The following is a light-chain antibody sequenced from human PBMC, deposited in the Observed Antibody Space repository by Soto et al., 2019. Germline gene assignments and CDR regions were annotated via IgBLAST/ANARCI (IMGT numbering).Light chain of an antibody. CDR1: SDINVGTYR. CDR2: YKSDSDK. CDR3: MVWHSSAYV. V-gene: IGLV5-45*03. Sequence: QLVLTQPSSLSASPGASASLTCTLRSDINVGTYRIYWYQQKPGSPPQYLLRYKSDSDKQQGSGVPSRFSGSKDASANAGILLISGLQSEDEADYYCMVWHSSAYVFGTGTKLTVL. J-gene: IGLJ1*01.